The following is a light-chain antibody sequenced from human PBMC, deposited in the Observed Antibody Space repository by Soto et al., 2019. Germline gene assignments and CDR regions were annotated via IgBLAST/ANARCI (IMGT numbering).Light chain of an antibody. J-gene: IGLJ1*01. V-gene: IGLV2-14*01. Sequence: QSALTPPASVSGSPGQSVTISCTGTSSDFGGYNYVSWYQQHPGKAPKLMIYDVSNRPSGVSNRFSGSKSGNTASLTISGLQAEDEADYYCSSYTSSSTSYVFGTGTKVTVL. CDR1: SSDFGGYNY. CDR3: SSYTSSSTSYV. CDR2: DVS.